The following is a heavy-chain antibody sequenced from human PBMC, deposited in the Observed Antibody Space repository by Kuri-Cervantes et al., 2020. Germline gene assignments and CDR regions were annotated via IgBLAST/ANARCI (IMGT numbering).Heavy chain of an antibody. J-gene: IGHJ4*02. D-gene: IGHD1-20*01. CDR2: ISSSGSTI. CDR1: GFTFSDYY. CDR3: ARDGGSDNWNDVHLFDY. V-gene: IGHV3-11*01. Sequence: GESLKISCAASGFTFSDYYMSWIRQAPGKGLEWVSYISSSGSTIYYADSVKGRFTISRDNANNSLYLQMHSLRAEDTAVYYCARDGGSDNWNDVHLFDYWGRGTLVTVSS.